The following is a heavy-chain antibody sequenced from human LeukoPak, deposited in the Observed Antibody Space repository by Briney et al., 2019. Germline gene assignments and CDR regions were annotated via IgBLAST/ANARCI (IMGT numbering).Heavy chain of an antibody. Sequence: SETLSLTCTVSGGSISSSSYYWGWIRQPPGEGLEWIGSIFYSGNTYHNPSLKSRVTISVDTSKNQFSVKLSSVTAADTAVYYCARLYVLRFLEWSPTSRTVGDAFDIWGQGTMVAVSS. CDR3: ARLYVLRFLEWSPTSRTVGDAFDI. V-gene: IGHV4-39*01. D-gene: IGHD3-3*01. J-gene: IGHJ3*02. CDR1: GGSISSSSYY. CDR2: IFYSGNT.